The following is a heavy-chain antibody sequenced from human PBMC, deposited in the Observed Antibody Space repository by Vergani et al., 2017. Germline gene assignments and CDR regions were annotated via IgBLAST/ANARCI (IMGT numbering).Heavy chain of an antibody. CDR1: GGTFSRSS. J-gene: IGHJ4*02. D-gene: IGHD5-24*01. CDR2: VNPMFGEP. V-gene: IGHV1-69*01. Sequence: QVQLVQSGAEVKKPGSSVKVSCKAFGGTFSRSSISWVRQAPGQGLEWMGGVNPMFGEPNYAQKFQGRLTIIADESANTAYMDLSSLRSEDTAVYYCARATSPGDGYSLGPFDSWGQGTLITVSS. CDR3: ARATSPGDGYSLGPFDS.